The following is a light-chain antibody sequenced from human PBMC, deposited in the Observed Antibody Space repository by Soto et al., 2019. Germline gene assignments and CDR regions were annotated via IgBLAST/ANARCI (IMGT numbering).Light chain of an antibody. V-gene: IGKV1-5*01. J-gene: IGKJ1*01. CDR1: QSISSW. CDR2: DAS. Sequence: DIQMTQSPSTLSSSVGDRVTITCRASQSISSWLAWYQQKPGKATKLLIYDASSLESGVPSRFSGSGSGTEFTLTISSLQPDDFADYYCQQYNSYSPKTFGQGTKVDIK. CDR3: QQYNSYSPKT.